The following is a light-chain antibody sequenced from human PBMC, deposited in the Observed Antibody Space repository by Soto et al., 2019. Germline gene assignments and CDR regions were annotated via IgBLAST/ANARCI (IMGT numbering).Light chain of an antibody. J-gene: IGKJ4*01. Sequence: DIVMTQSPDSLAVSLGERATINCKSSQSVLFNSNSRNYLAWYQQKPGQPPKLLIYWASTRESGVPDRFSGSGSGTDFTLTISSLQAKDVAVYYCQQYYSTPLTFGGGTKVEIK. CDR1: QSVLFNSNSRNY. CDR2: WAS. CDR3: QQYYSTPLT. V-gene: IGKV4-1*01.